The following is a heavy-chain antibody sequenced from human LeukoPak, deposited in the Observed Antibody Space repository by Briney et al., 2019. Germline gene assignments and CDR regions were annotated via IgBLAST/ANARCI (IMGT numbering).Heavy chain of an antibody. J-gene: IGHJ1*01. CDR3: ARASGSSSWAPEYFQH. V-gene: IGHV1-2*02. CDR1: GYTFTGYY. D-gene: IGHD6-13*01. CDR2: INPNSGGT. Sequence: ASVKVSCKASGYTFTGYYMHWVRQAPGQGLEWMGWINPNSGGTNYAQKFQGRVTMTRDTSISTAYMELSRLRSGDTAVYYCARASGSSSWAPEYFQHWGQGTLVTVSS.